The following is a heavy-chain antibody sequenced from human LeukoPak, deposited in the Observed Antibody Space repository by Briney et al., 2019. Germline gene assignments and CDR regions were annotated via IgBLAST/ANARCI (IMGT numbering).Heavy chain of an antibody. CDR1: GGTFSSYA. CDR3: ARDGGGWELLPPDY. Sequence: GASVKVSCKASGGTFSSYAISWVRQAPGQGLEWMGRIIPIFGIANYAQKFQGRVTITADKSTSTAYIELSGLRSEDTAVYYCARDGGGWELLPPDYWGQGTLVTVSS. CDR2: IIPIFGIA. D-gene: IGHD1-26*01. V-gene: IGHV1-69*04. J-gene: IGHJ4*02.